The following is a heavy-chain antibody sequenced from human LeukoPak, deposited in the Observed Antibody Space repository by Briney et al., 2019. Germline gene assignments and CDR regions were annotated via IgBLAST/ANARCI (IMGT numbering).Heavy chain of an antibody. D-gene: IGHD3-22*01. Sequence: SETLSLTCTVSGGSVSSYYWSWIRQPAGKGLEWIGRIYTSGSTNYNPSLKSRVTMSVDTSKNQFSLKLSSVTAADTAVYYCARDQYYYDSSVHYYFDYWGQGTLVTVSP. CDR1: GGSVSSYY. V-gene: IGHV4-4*07. J-gene: IGHJ4*02. CDR2: IYTSGST. CDR3: ARDQYYYDSSVHYYFDY.